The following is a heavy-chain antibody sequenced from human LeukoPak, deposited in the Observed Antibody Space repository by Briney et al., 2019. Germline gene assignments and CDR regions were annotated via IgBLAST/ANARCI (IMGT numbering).Heavy chain of an antibody. D-gene: IGHD2-15*01. J-gene: IGHJ3*02. CDR1: GGSFSGYY. Sequence: SETLSLTCAVYGGSFSGYYWSWIRQPAGKGLEWIGRIYTSGSTNYNPSLKSRVTISVDTSKNQFSLKLSSVTAADTAVHYCVRVRAYCSGGSCYLHDAFDIWGQGTMVTVSS. CDR2: IYTSGST. V-gene: IGHV4-59*10. CDR3: VRVRAYCSGGSCYLHDAFDI.